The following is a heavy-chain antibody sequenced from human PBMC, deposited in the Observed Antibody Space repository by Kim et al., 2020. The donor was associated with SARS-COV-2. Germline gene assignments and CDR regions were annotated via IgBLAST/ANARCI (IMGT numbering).Heavy chain of an antibody. J-gene: IGHJ5*02. CDR3: AKDSYYYGSGSYLRWNWFDP. D-gene: IGHD3-10*01. Sequence: RFTISRDNAKNALYLQMNSLRAEDTALYYCAKDSYYYGSGSYLRWNWFDPWGQGTLVTVSS. V-gene: IGHV3-9*01.